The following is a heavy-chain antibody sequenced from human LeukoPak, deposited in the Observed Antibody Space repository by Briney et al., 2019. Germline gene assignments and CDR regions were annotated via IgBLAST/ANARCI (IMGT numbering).Heavy chain of an antibody. D-gene: IGHD2-2*02. Sequence: PGGSLRLSCAASGFTFSSYGMHWVRQAPGKGLEWVAVIWYDGSNKYYADSVKGRFTISRDNSKNTLYLQMNSLRAGDTAVYYCAKGAYCSGTSCYTEGAYNWFDPWGQGTLVTVSS. CDR3: AKGAYCSGTSCYTEGAYNWFDP. J-gene: IGHJ5*02. CDR2: IWYDGSNK. V-gene: IGHV3-33*06. CDR1: GFTFSSYG.